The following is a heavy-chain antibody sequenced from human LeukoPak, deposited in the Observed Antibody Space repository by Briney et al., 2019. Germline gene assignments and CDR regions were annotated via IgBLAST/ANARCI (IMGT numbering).Heavy chain of an antibody. V-gene: IGHV4-59*01. CDR1: GGSISSYY. CDR2: IYYSGST. CDR3: ARAGLQGNWFDP. J-gene: IGHJ5*02. Sequence: PSETLSLTCTVSGGSISSYYWSWIRQPPGKGLEWIGYIYYSGSTNYNPSLKSRVTISVDTSKNQFSLKLSSVTAADTAVYCCARAGLQGNWFDPWGQGTLVTVSS.